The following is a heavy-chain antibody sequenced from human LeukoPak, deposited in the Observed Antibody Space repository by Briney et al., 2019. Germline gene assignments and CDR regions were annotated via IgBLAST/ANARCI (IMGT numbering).Heavy chain of an antibody. J-gene: IGHJ4*02. CDR2: IYSGGDT. V-gene: IGHV3-53*01. Sequence: GGSLRLSCAASGFTVSRNYMSWVRQAPGRGLEWVSVIYSGGDTYYADSVKGRFTISRDISKNTLYLQMNNLRAEDTAFYYCARSPPASPFDYWGQGTLVTVSS. CDR3: ARSPPASPFDY. D-gene: IGHD2-2*01. CDR1: GFTVSRNY.